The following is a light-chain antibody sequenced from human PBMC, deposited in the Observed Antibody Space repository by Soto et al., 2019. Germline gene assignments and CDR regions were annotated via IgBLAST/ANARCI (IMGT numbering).Light chain of an antibody. V-gene: IGKV1-39*01. CDR1: QSISSY. CDR2: AAS. CDR3: QLSYSSPPT. J-gene: IGKJ1*01. Sequence: DIQMTQCPSSLSASVGDRVTITFRASQSISSYLNWYQQKPGKAPKLLIYAASSLQSGVPSRFSGSGSGTDFTLTISSLQSDYFATAYSQLSYSSPPTFGQGT.